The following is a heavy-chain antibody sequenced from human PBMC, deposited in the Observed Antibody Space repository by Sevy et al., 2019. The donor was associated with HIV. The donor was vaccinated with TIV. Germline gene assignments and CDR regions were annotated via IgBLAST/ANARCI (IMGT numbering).Heavy chain of an antibody. CDR3: ARDARGVTTSAFDI. CDR2: IYYSGST. V-gene: IGHV4-30-4*01. Sequence: SETLSLTCTVSGGAISNDDYYWSRIRQPPGKGREWIGYIYYSGSTYYNTSLKSRVSISVDTSKNQFSLKLSSVTAADTAVYYCARDARGVTTSAFDIWGHRTMVTVSS. D-gene: IGHD4-17*01. CDR1: GGAISNDDYY. J-gene: IGHJ3*02.